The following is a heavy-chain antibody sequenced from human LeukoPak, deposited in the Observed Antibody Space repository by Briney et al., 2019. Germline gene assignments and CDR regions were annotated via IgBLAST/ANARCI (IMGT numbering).Heavy chain of an antibody. D-gene: IGHD3-16*02. J-gene: IGHJ4*02. CDR3: AKEGLLRLGELSSPDY. CDR2: IRYDGINK. CDR1: GFTFSSYG. Sequence: GGSLRLSCVASGFTFSSYGMHWVRQAPGKGLEWVAFIRYDGINKYYADSVKGRFTISRDNSKNTLYLQMNSLRAEDTAVYYCAKEGLLRLGELSSPDYWGQGTLVTVSS. V-gene: IGHV3-30*02.